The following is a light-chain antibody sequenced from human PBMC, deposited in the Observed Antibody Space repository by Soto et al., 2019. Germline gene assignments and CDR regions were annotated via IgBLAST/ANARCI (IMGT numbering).Light chain of an antibody. CDR3: QQYNNYGSWT. CDR2: KAS. Sequence: DIQMTQSPSPLSASVGDRVTITCRASQSISGWLAWYQQKPGKAPKLLIYKASSLESGVPSRFSGSGSGTEFPLTISSLQPDDFAAFYCQQYNNYGSWTFGQGTKVEIK. CDR1: QSISGW. J-gene: IGKJ1*01. V-gene: IGKV1-5*03.